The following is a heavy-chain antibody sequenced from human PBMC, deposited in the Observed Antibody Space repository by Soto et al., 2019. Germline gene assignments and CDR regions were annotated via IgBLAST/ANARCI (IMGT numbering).Heavy chain of an antibody. CDR2: IYHSGST. V-gene: IGHV4-61*08. D-gene: IGHD5-18*01. CDR1: GGSSSSGVYS. J-gene: IGHJ5*02. Sequence: SETLSLTCAVSGGSSSSGVYSWSWIRQPPGKGLEWIGYIYHSGSTNYNPALKSRVTISVDTSKSQFSLKLSSVTAADTAVYYCAKDSGYNYGYFRWFDPWGQGTLVTVSS. CDR3: AKDSGYNYGYFRWFDP.